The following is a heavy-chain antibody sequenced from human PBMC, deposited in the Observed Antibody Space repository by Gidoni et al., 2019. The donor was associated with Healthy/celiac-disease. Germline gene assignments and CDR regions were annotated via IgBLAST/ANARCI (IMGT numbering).Heavy chain of an antibody. J-gene: IGHJ4*02. Sequence: EVQLVESGGGLVQPGGSLRLSGAASGFHFSSYEMNWVRQAPGKGLEWVSYISSSGSTIYYADSVKGRFTISRDNAKNSLYLQMNSLRAEDTAVYYCARDLRLSDIVVVPAARWGQGTLVTVSS. V-gene: IGHV3-48*03. CDR3: ARDLRLSDIVVVPAAR. D-gene: IGHD2-2*01. CDR1: GFHFSSYE. CDR2: ISSSGSTI.